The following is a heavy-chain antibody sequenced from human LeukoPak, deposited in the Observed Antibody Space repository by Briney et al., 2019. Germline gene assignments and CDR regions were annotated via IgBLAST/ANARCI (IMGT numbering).Heavy chain of an antibody. CDR1: GGSISSYY. J-gene: IGHJ4*02. CDR3: ARTPYCGGDCYGYFDY. D-gene: IGHD2-21*02. CDR2: IYYGGST. Sequence: SETLSLTCTVSGGSISSYYWSWIRQPPGKGLEWIGYIYYGGSTNYNPSLKSRVTISVDTSKNQFSLKLSSVTAADTAVYYCARTPYCGGDCYGYFDYWGQGTLVTVSS. V-gene: IGHV4-59*01.